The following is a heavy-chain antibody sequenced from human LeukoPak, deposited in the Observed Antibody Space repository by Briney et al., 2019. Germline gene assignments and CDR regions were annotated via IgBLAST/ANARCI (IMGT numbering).Heavy chain of an antibody. V-gene: IGHV3-48*04. CDR3: AREMTIFV. Sequence: PGGSLRLSCAAAGFSLSDYTMNWVRQAPGKGLEWVSFISGSSSTIYYADSVKGRFTISRDNAKNSLYLQMNSLRAEDTAVYYCAREMTIFVWGKGTTVTVSS. J-gene: IGHJ6*04. D-gene: IGHD3-3*01. CDR1: GFSLSDYT. CDR2: ISGSSSTI.